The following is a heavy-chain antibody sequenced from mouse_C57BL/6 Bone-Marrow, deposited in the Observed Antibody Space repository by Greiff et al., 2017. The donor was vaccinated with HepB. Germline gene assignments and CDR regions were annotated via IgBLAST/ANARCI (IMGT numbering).Heavy chain of an antibody. Sequence: QVQLQQPGAELVRPGSSVKLSCKASGYTFTSYWMDWVKQRPGQGLEWIGNIYPSDSETHYNQKFKDKATLTVDKSSSTAYMQLSSLTSEVSAVYYCARRGSSYYYAMDYWGQGTSVTVSS. V-gene: IGHV1-61*01. J-gene: IGHJ4*01. CDR1: GYTFTSYW. CDR3: ARRGSSYYYAMDY. CDR2: IYPSDSET. D-gene: IGHD1-1*01.